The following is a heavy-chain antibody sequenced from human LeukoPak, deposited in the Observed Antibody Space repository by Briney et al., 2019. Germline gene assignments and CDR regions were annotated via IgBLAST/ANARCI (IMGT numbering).Heavy chain of an antibody. D-gene: IGHD3-16*01. Sequence: GGSLRLSCAASGFTFSSYWMHWVRQAPGKGLVWVSRINYDGSTTNYADSVKGRFTISRDNAKNTLYLQMNGLRADDTAVYYCARDRGGSSFDYWGQGTLVTVSS. CDR3: ARDRGGSSFDY. CDR1: GFTFSSYW. J-gene: IGHJ4*02. CDR2: INYDGSTT. V-gene: IGHV3-74*01.